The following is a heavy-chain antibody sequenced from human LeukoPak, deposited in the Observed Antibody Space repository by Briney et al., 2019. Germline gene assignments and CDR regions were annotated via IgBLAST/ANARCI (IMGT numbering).Heavy chain of an antibody. J-gene: IGHJ3*02. V-gene: IGHV3-48*04. Sequence: GGSLRLSCAASGFTFGSFAMSWVRQAPGKGLEWVSAISGSGSTIYYADSVKGRFTISRDNAKNSLYLQMNSLRAEDTAVYYCARDRNVVPAAIPDAFDIWGQGTMVTVSS. CDR2: ISGSGSTI. CDR3: ARDRNVVPAAIPDAFDI. CDR1: GFTFGSFA. D-gene: IGHD2-2*01.